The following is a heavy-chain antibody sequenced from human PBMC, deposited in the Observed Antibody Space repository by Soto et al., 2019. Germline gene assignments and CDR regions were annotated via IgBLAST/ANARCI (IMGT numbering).Heavy chain of an antibody. Sequence: QVQLVESGGGVVQPGRSLRLSCAASGFTFNTYGMTWVRQAPGKGLEWVAVISYDGGRKFYADSVKGRFTISRDNSKNTVYLQANSLRGEDTAVYYCAKDHTSGWSSDSWGQGTLVTVSS. V-gene: IGHV3-30*18. D-gene: IGHD6-19*01. J-gene: IGHJ4*02. CDR2: ISYDGGRK. CDR3: AKDHTSGWSSDS. CDR1: GFTFNTYG.